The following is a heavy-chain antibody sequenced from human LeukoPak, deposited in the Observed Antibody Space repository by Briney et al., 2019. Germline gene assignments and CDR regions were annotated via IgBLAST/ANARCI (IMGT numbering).Heavy chain of an antibody. V-gene: IGHV4-59*01. CDR1: GGSISSYY. D-gene: IGHD4-17*01. CDR3: ARAVTPDRWFDP. J-gene: IGHJ5*02. CDR2: IYYSGST. Sequence: SETLSVTCTVSGGSISSYYWSWIRQPPGKGLEWIGYIYYSGSTNYNPSLKSRVTISVDTSKNQFSLKLSSVTAADTAVYYCARAVTPDRWFDPWGQGTLVTVSS.